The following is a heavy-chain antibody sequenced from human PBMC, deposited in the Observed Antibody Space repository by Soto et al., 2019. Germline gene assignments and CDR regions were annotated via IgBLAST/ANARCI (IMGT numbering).Heavy chain of an antibody. CDR2: FPLSGTT. D-gene: IGHD2-21*01. Sequence: SETLSLTCTVSGATITGSSYWSWIRQPPGKGLERIGRFPLSGTTTYNASLSSRVTMSADVSKNQFSLSLTSVTAADTALYYCGRGTAPCGGPAWHYFDSWGQGTLVT. CDR1: GATITGSSY. J-gene: IGHJ4*02. CDR3: GRGTAPCGGPAWHYFDS. V-gene: IGHV4-4*07.